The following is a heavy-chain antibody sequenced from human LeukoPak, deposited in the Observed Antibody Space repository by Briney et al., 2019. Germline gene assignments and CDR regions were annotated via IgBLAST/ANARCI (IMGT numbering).Heavy chain of an antibody. CDR3: AELGITIIGGV. Sequence: GGSLRLSCAASGFTFSSYEMNWVRQAPGKGLEWVSYISRNGSTIFYADSVKGRFTISRDNAKNSLYLQMNSLRAEDTAVYYCAELGITIIGGVGEKGPTVTIP. CDR2: ISRNGSTI. D-gene: IGHD3-10*02. J-gene: IGHJ6*03. CDR1: GFTFSSYE. V-gene: IGHV3-48*03.